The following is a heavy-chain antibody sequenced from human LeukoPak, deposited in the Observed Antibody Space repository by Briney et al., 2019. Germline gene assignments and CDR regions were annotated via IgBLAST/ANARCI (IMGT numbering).Heavy chain of an antibody. CDR3: ATGYSSGYDAFDI. Sequence: ASVKVSCKVSGYTLTELSMHWVRQAPGKGLEGMGGFDPEDGETIYAQKFQGRVTMTEDTSTDTAYMELSSLRSEDTAVYYCATGYSSGYDAFDIWGQGTMVTVSS. CDR1: GYTLTELS. CDR2: FDPEDGET. J-gene: IGHJ3*02. V-gene: IGHV1-24*01. D-gene: IGHD6-19*01.